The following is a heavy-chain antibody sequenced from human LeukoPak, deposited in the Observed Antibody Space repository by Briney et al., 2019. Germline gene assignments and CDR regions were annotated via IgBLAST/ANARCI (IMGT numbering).Heavy chain of an antibody. J-gene: IGHJ4*02. Sequence: SETLSLTCTVSGSSISSYYWSWIRQPPGKGVEWSGYIYTSVSTNYNPSLKSRVTTSEDTSKNQFSLKLSSVTAADTAVYYCARHTPVTVAEAIFDYWGQGILVTVSS. CDR1: GSSISSYY. V-gene: IGHV4-4*09. CDR3: ARHTPVTVAEAIFDY. D-gene: IGHD6-19*01. CDR2: IYTSVST.